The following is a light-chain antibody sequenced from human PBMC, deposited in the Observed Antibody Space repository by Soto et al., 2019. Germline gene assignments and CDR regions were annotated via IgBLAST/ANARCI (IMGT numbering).Light chain of an antibody. V-gene: IGLV2-14*01. CDR2: EVT. CDR3: DSYTSSSRV. Sequence: QSALTQPASVSGSHGQSITISCTGTSSDVGAYNYVSWYQQHPGKAPKLIIYEVTNRPSGVSDRFSASKSGNTASLTISGLQAEDEADYYCDSYTSSSRVFGGGTKVTVL. CDR1: SSDVGAYNY. J-gene: IGLJ3*02.